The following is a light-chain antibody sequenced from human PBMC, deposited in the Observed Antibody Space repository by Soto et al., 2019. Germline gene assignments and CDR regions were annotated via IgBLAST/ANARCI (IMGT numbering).Light chain of an antibody. CDR1: SATIGANI. V-gene: IGLV1-44*01. CDR2: SDD. CDR3: AAWDDSLNGLV. Sequence: QAVLTQPPSASGTPGQRVTISCSGTSATIGANIVTWYQQLPGAAPKLLVYSDDQRPSGVPDRVSGSKSGTSASLAIRGLQSEDEAVYYCAAWDDSLNGLVFGSGTKVTVL. J-gene: IGLJ1*01.